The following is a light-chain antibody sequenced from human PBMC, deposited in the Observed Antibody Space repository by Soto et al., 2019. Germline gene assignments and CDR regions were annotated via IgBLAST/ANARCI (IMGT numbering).Light chain of an antibody. CDR1: QSISTW. V-gene: IGKV1-5*03. J-gene: IGKJ1*01. CDR3: QQYINHLRT. Sequence: DIQMTQSPSTLSASVGDRVVITCRASQSISTWLAWYQQKAGKAPKVLIYEASTLKSGVPSRFSGSGSGTEFTLTISSLQPDDFATYYCQQYINHLRTFGAGTKVEI. CDR2: EAS.